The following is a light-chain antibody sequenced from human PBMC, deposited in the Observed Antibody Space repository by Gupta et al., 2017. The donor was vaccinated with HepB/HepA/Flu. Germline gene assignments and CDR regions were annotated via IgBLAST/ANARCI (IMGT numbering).Light chain of an antibody. J-gene: IGKJ4*01. CDR1: HGISGW. V-gene: IGKV1-12*01. Sequence: DIQMIQSPSSVSASVGDTVTITCRASHGISGWLAWYQQKPGKAPKPLIYGATSLHSGVPPRFGGSGSGTDFSLTISNLQPEDSATYYCQQASSSPLTFGGGTKVELK. CDR3: QQASSSPLT. CDR2: GAT.